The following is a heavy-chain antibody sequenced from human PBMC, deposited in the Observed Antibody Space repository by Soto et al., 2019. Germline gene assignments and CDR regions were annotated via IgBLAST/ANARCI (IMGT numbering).Heavy chain of an antibody. J-gene: IGHJ4*02. Sequence: EGQLVESGGGLIQPGGSLRLSCVASGFTVSYNYMTWVRQAPGKGLEWVSVIHSGGITNYVDSVKGRFSISRDISSNTVYLQMNSLRAEDTAVYYCAISTVIPYFDSWGQGTLVTVSS. CDR2: IHSGGIT. V-gene: IGHV3-53*01. CDR3: AISTVIPYFDS. D-gene: IGHD4-17*01. CDR1: GFTVSYNY.